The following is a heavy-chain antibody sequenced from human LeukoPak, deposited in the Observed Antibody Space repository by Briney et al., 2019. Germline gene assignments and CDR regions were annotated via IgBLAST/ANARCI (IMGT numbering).Heavy chain of an antibody. CDR3: ARHFGSGYYYPYDY. J-gene: IGHJ4*02. V-gene: IGHV4-34*01. D-gene: IGHD3-22*01. CDR1: GGSLSGYY. Sequence: TSETLSLTCAVYGGSLSGYYWSWIRQSPGEGLEWIGEMSHSGTTNYNPSLKSRVTVSVDTSKNQVSLRLTSVTAADTSVYYCARHFGSGYYYPYDYWGQGTLVTVAS. CDR2: MSHSGTT.